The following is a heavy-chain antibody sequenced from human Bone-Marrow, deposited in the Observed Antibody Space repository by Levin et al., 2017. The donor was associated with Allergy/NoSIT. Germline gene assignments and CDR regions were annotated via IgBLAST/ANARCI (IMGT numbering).Heavy chain of an antibody. CDR3: ARGLLTYVQLSKRRRLYYFDY. CDR2: MNPNSGNT. V-gene: IGHV1-8*01. J-gene: IGHJ4*02. D-gene: IGHD1-1*01. CDR1: GYTFTSYD. Sequence: WASVKVSCKASGYTFTSYDINWVRQATGQGLEWMGWMNPNSGNTGYAQKFQGRVTMTRNTSISTAYMELSSLRSEDTAVYYCARGLLTYVQLSKRRRLYYFDYWGQGTLVTVSS.